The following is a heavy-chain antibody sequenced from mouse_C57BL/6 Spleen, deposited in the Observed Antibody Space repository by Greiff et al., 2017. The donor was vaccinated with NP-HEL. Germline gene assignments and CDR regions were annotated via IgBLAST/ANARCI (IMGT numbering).Heavy chain of an antibody. J-gene: IGHJ4*01. D-gene: IGHD1-1*01. CDR1: GFTFSDYG. CDR2: ISSGSSTI. CDR3: ARGFITTVVRAMDY. Sequence: EVKLVESGGGLVKPGGSLKLSCAASGFTFSDYGMHWVRQAPEKGLEWVAYISSGSSTIYYADTVKGRFPISRDNAKNTLFLQMTSLRSEETAMYYCARGFITTVVRAMDYWGQGTSVTVSS. V-gene: IGHV5-17*01.